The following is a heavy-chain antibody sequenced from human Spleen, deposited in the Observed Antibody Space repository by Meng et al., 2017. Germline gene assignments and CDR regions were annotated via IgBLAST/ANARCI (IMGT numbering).Heavy chain of an antibody. V-gene: IGHV3-7*01. CDR1: EFTFSHYA. D-gene: IGHD6-13*01. CDR3: ARDPAGYSSSWYPRYAFDI. Sequence: GGSLRLSCEASEFTFSHYAMHWVRQSPGKGLEWVANIKQVGSEKYYVDSVKGRFTISRDNAKNSLYLKMNSLRAEDTAVYYCARDPAGYSSSWYPRYAFDIWGQGTMVTVSS. J-gene: IGHJ3*02. CDR2: IKQVGSEK.